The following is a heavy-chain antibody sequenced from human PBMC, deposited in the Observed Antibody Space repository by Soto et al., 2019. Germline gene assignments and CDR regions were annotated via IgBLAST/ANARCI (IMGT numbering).Heavy chain of an antibody. V-gene: IGHV3-23*01. D-gene: IGHD1-26*01. J-gene: IGHJ4*02. Sequence: TGGSLRLSCAASGFPFSSYWMHWVRQAPGKGLKWVSSISGSDGSTYYADSVKGRFTISRDNSKNTLYLQMNSLRAEDTAVYYCAKDSQYSGSSSDYWGQGTLVTVSS. CDR3: AKDSQYSGSSSDY. CDR1: GFPFSSYW. CDR2: ISGSDGST.